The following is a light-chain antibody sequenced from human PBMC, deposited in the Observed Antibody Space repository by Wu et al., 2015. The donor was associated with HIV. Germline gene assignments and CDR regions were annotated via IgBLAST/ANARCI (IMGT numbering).Light chain of an antibody. CDR3: QHYGSSQWT. Sequence: IVLTQSPGPLSLSPGERATLSCRASQTLSSTYLAWYQQRRGQSPRLLIYDTSTRATGIPDRFSASGSGTDFTLTIDRLEPEDFAVYYCQHYGSSQWTFGQGTKVEIK. CDR1: QTLSSTY. CDR2: DTS. J-gene: IGKJ1*01. V-gene: IGKV3-20*01.